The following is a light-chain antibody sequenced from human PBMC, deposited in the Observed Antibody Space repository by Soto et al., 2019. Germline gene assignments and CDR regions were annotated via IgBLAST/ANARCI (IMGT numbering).Light chain of an antibody. J-gene: IGKJ4*01. Sequence: EIVMTQSPATLSVSPGERATLSCRASQSVSSYLAWYQQKPGQAPRLLIYDASTRATGIPARFSGSGSGTEFTLTIGSLQSEDFAVYYCQQYNNWPPVTFGGGTKVDI. V-gene: IGKV3-15*01. CDR3: QQYNNWPPVT. CDR2: DAS. CDR1: QSVSSY.